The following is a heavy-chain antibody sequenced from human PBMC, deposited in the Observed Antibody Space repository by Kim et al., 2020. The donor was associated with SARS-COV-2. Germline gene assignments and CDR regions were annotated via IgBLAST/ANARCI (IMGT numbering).Heavy chain of an antibody. D-gene: IGHD3-10*02. CDR3: TRWHHLSDYVRDH. Sequence: GGSLRLSCISSGFTLADYCVSWVRQAPGKGLEWVGFIRSEAYRGGTEYAASVSGRFTISRDDSKNIAYLQMNSLRPDDTGVYFCTRWHHLSDYVRDHWGQGTAVTVSS. J-gene: IGHJ4*02. CDR1: GFTLADYC. V-gene: IGHV3-49*04. CDR2: IRSEAYRGGT.